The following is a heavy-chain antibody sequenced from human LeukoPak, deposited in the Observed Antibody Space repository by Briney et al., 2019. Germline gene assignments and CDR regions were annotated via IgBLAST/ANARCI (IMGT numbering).Heavy chain of an antibody. J-gene: IGHJ3*02. CDR3: ATQRGYYDSGGYYLAFDI. D-gene: IGHD3-22*01. V-gene: IGHV4-59*08. CDR1: GGSISSYY. Sequence: PSETLSLTCTVSGGSISSYYWSWIRQPPGKGLEWIGYIYYSGSTNYNPSLKSRVTISVDTSKNQFSLKLSSVTAADTAVYYCATQRGYYDSGGYYLAFDIWGQGTMVTVSP. CDR2: IYYSGST.